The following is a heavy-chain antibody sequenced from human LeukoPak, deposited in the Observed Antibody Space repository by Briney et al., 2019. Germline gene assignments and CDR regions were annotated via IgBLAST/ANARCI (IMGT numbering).Heavy chain of an antibody. CDR3: ARATGSLYLFDY. CDR2: INPNSGGT. J-gene: IGHJ4*02. V-gene: IGHV1-2*02. CDR1: GYTFTGYY. D-gene: IGHD6-13*01. Sequence: WASVKVSCKASGYTFTGYYMHWVRQAPGQGLEWMGWINPNSGGTNYAQKFQGRVTMTRDTSISTAYMELSRLRSDDTAVYYSARATGSLYLFDYWGQGTLVTVSS.